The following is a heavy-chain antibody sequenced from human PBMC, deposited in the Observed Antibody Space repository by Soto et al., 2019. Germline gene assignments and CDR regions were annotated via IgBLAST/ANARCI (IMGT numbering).Heavy chain of an antibody. D-gene: IGHD1-26*01. V-gene: IGHV3-23*01. J-gene: IGHJ3*02. CDR1: GFTFSSYA. Sequence: GGSLSLSCAASGFTFSSYAMSWVRQAPGKGLEWVSGISGSGGSTYYADSVKGRFTVSRVNSKNTLYLQMNSLRAEDTAVYYCTREFRTSGSRDAVDIWGQGTVVTVSS. CDR3: TREFRTSGSRDAVDI. CDR2: ISGSGGST.